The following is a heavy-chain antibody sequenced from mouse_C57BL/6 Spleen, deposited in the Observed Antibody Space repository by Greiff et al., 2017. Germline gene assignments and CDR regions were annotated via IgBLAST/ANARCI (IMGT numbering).Heavy chain of an antibody. J-gene: IGHJ3*01. Sequence: VQLVESGAELVKPGASVKLSCKASGYTFTEYTIHWVKQRSGQGLEWIGWFDPGGGSIKYNEKFKDKATLTADKSSSTVYMELSSLTSEASAVYFCARHPIYDGYYGFAYWGQGTLVTVSA. CDR1: GYTFTEYT. D-gene: IGHD2-3*01. V-gene: IGHV1-62-2*01. CDR3: ARHPIYDGYYGFAY. CDR2: FDPGGGSI.